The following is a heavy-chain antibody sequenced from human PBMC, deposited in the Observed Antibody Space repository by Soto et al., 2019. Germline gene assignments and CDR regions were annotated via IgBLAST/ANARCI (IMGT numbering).Heavy chain of an antibody. CDR2: IIAYNGNT. D-gene: IGHD2-2*01. V-gene: IGHV1-18*01. J-gene: IGHJ3*02. CDR3: ARVMAYCSSTSCFPEGAFDI. Sequence: ASVKVSCKASGGTFSSYTISWVRQAPGQGLEWMGRIIAYNGNTNYAQKIQGRVTITTDKSTSTAYMELRSLRSDDTAVYYCARVMAYCSSTSCFPEGAFDIWGQGTMVTVSS. CDR1: GGTFSSYT.